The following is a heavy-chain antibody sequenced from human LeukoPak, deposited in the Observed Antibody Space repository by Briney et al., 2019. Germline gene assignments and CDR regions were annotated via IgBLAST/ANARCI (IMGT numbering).Heavy chain of an antibody. Sequence: PGRSLRLSCAASGFTFCSYGMHWVRQAPGKGLEWVAVISYDGSNKYYADSVKGRFTISRDNSKNTLYLQMNSLRAEDTAVYYCAKVGLSYYGSGSYYNWFDPWGQGTLVTVSS. CDR1: GFTFCSYG. D-gene: IGHD3-10*01. CDR2: ISYDGSNK. J-gene: IGHJ5*02. CDR3: AKVGLSYYGSGSYYNWFDP. V-gene: IGHV3-30*18.